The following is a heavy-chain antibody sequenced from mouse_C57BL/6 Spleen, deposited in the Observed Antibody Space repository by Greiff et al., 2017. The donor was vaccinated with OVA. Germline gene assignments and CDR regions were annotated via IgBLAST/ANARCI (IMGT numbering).Heavy chain of an antibody. CDR2: IYPGSGNT. D-gene: IGHD2-3*01. V-gene: IGHV1-76*01. CDR1: GYTFTDYY. CDR3: ARDGYYLYYFDY. Sequence: QVHVKQSGAELVRPGASVKLSCKASGYTFTDYYINWVKQRPGQGLEWIARIYPGSGNTYYNEKFKGKATLTAEKSSSTAYMQLSSLTSEDSAVYFCARDGYYLYYFDYWGQGTTLTVSS. J-gene: IGHJ2*01.